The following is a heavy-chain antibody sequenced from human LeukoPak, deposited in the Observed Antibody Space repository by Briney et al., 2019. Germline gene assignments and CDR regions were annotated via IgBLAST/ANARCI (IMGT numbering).Heavy chain of an antibody. CDR2: INSDGSST. J-gene: IGHJ4*02. CDR1: GFTFSSYW. CDR3: ARIHGGYPFDY. V-gene: IGHV3-74*01. D-gene: IGHD2-15*01. Sequence: GGSLRLSCAASGFTFSSYWMHWVRQAPGRGLVWVSRINSDGSSTSYADSVKGRFTISRDNAKNSLYLQMNSLRAEDTAMYYCARIHGGYPFDYWGQGTLVTVSS.